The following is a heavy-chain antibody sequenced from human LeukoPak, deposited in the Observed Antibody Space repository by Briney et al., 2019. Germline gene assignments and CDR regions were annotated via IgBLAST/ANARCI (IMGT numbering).Heavy chain of an antibody. J-gene: IGHJ3*02. CDR2: ISYDGSNK. D-gene: IGHD3-16*01. Sequence: GGSLSLSCAASGFTFSSYGMHWVRQAPGKGLGWVAIISYDGSNKYYADSVKGRFTISRDNSKNTLYLQMNSLRAEDTAVYYCAKDYYDCIWGSFRGDAFDIWGQGTMVTVSS. CDR3: AKDYYDCIWGSFRGDAFDI. CDR1: GFTFSSYG. V-gene: IGHV3-30*18.